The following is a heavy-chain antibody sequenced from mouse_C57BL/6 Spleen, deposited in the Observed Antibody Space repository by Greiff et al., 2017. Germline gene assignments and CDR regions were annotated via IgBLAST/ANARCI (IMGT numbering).Heavy chain of an antibody. CDR2: SYPGNSDT. J-gene: IGHJ3*01. V-gene: IGHV1-5*01. CDR1: GYTFTSYW. CDR3: TRNLITTVEPVFAY. Sequence: EVQLQQSGTVLARPGASVKMSCKTSGYTFTSYWMHWVKQRPGQGLEWIGASYPGNSDTSYNQKFKGKAKLTAVTSASTAYMELRSMTNEDSAVYYCTRNLITTVEPVFAYWGQGTLVTVSA. D-gene: IGHD1-1*01.